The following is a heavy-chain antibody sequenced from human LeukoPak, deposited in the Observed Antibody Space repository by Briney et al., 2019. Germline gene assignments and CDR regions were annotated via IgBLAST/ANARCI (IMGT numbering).Heavy chain of an antibody. CDR2: IYYSGST. J-gene: IGHJ4*01. CDR1: GGSIRSYY. V-gene: IGHV4-59*01. Sequence: PSETLSLTCTVSGGSIRSYYWSWIRQPPGKGLEWVGYIYYSGSTNYNPSLKSRVAISVDTSKNQCSLKLDSVTAADTAVYYCARLQATVTIHAYFDYWGQGTLVTVSS. D-gene: IGHD4-17*01. CDR3: ARLQATVTIHAYFDY.